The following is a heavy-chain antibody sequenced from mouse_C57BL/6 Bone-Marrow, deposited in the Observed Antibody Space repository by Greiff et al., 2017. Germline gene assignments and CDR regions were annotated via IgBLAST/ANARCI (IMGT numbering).Heavy chain of an antibody. D-gene: IGHD1-1*01. J-gene: IGHJ2*01. CDR3: ARGGLLRFPYYFDY. Sequence: EVKLVESEGGLVQPGSSMKLSCTASGFTFSDYYMAWVRQVPEKGLEWVANINYDGSSTYYLDSLKSRFIISRDNEKNILYLQMSSLKSEDTATYYCARGGLLRFPYYFDYCAQGTTLTVSS. CDR1: GFTFSDYY. CDR2: INYDGSST. V-gene: IGHV5-16*01.